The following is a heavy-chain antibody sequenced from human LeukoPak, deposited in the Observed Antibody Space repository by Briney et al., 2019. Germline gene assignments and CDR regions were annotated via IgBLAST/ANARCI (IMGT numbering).Heavy chain of an antibody. CDR3: ARSVGTMTVVFDY. CDR1: GYTFTGYY. Sequence: ASVKVSCKASGYTFTGYYMHWVRQAPGQGLEWMGRINPNSGGTNYAQKFQGRVTMTRDTSISTAYMELSRLRSDDTAVYYCARSVGTMTVVFDYWGQGTLVTVSS. D-gene: IGHD3-22*01. J-gene: IGHJ4*02. CDR2: INPNSGGT. V-gene: IGHV1-2*06.